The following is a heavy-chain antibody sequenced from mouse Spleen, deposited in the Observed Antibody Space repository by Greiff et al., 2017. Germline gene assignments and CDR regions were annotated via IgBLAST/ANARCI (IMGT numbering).Heavy chain of an antibody. CDR1: GYTFTSYW. CDR2: IYPGSGST. Sequence: QVQLQQPGAELVKPGASVKMSCKASGYTFTSYWITWVKQRPGQGLEWIGDIYPGSGSTNYNEKFKSKATLTVDTSSSTAYMQLSSLTSEDSAVYYCARHYYGRDYYAMDYWGQGTSVTVSS. D-gene: IGHD1-1*01. CDR3: ARHYYGRDYYAMDY. J-gene: IGHJ4*01. V-gene: IGHV1-55*01.